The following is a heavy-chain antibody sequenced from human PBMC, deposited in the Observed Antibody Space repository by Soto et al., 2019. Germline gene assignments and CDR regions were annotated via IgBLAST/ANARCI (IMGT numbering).Heavy chain of an antibody. V-gene: IGHV3-48*01. CDR2: ISSSSSTI. CDR3: ARHPERIAEIGWFDP. J-gene: IGHJ5*02. Sequence: EVQLVESGGGLVQPGGSLRLSCAASGFTFSSYSMNWVRQAPGKGLEWVSYISSSSSTIYYAASVKGRFTLSRDNAKNSLYLQMNRLRAEDTAVYYCARHPERIAEIGWFDPWGQGTLVTVSS. CDR1: GFTFSSYS. D-gene: IGHD6-13*01.